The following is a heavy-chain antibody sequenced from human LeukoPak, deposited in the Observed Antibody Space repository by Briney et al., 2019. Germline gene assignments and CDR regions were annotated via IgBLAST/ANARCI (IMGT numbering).Heavy chain of an antibody. D-gene: IGHD6-19*01. J-gene: IGHJ4*02. CDR1: GYTLTSYY. Sequence: GASVKVSCKASGYTLTSYYMHWVRQAPGQGLEWMGIINPSGGSTSYAQKFQGRVTMTRDTSTSTVYMELSSLRSEDTAVYYCALGRVAGPFDYWGQGTLVTVSS. CDR3: ALGRVAGPFDY. CDR2: INPSGGST. V-gene: IGHV1-46*01.